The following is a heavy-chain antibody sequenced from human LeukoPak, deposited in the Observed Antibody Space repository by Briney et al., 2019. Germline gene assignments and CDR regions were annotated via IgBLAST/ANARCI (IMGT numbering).Heavy chain of an antibody. Sequence: SETLSLTCTVSGGSISSYCWSWIRQPPGKGLEWIGYIYYSGSTNYNPSLKSRVTISVDTSKNQFSLKLSSVTAADTAVYYCARGSGIKLDYWGQGTLVTVSS. D-gene: IGHD3-10*01. V-gene: IGHV4-59*01. CDR3: ARGSGIKLDY. J-gene: IGHJ4*02. CDR1: GGSISSYC. CDR2: IYYSGST.